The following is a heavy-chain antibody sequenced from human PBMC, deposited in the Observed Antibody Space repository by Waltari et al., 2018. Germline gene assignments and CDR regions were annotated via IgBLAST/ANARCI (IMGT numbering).Heavy chain of an antibody. CDR2: IIPIFGTT. Sequence: QVQLVQSGAEVKKPGSSVKVSCKASGGTFSSYAISWVRQAPGQGLEWMGGIIPIFGTTNYAQKFQGRDTLTTDEATRTAYREVSSLRCEDTAVYYCAGGGGGTAEYFQHWGQGTLVTVSS. CDR3: AGGGGGTAEYFQH. V-gene: IGHV1-69*05. D-gene: IGHD3-16*01. J-gene: IGHJ1*01. CDR1: GGTFSSYA.